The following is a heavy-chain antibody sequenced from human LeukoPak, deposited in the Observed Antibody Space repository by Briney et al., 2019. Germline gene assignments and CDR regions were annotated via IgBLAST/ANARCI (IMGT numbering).Heavy chain of an antibody. Sequence: GGSLRLSCAASGFTFSSYGMHWVRQAPGKGLEWVAVIWYDGSNKYYADSVKGRFTISRDNSKNTLYLQLNSLRAEDKAVYYCARDRTAGRYYYYMDVWGKGTTVTVSS. D-gene: IGHD6-13*01. CDR1: GFTFSSYG. CDR3: ARDRTAGRYYYYMDV. CDR2: IWYDGSNK. V-gene: IGHV3-33*01. J-gene: IGHJ6*03.